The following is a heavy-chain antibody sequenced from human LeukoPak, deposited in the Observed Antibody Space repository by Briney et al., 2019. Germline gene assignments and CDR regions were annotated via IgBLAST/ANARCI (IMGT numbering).Heavy chain of an antibody. Sequence: PGGSLRLSCAASGFTFSSYWMSWVRQAPGKGLEWVANIKQDGSEKYYVDSVKGRFTISRDNAKNSLYLQMNGLRAEDTAVYYCARDVDCSGGSCQLFDIWGQGTVVTVSS. CDR1: GFTFSSYW. D-gene: IGHD2-15*01. J-gene: IGHJ3*02. CDR3: ARDVDCSGGSCQLFDI. CDR2: IKQDGSEK. V-gene: IGHV3-7*03.